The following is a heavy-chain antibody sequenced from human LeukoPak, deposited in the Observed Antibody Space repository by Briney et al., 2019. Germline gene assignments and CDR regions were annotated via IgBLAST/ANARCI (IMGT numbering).Heavy chain of an antibody. Sequence: PSETLSLTCTVSGGSISSYYWSWIRQPPGKGLEWIGYIYYSGSTNYNPSLKSRVTISVDTSENQFSLKLSSVTAADTAVYYCARVGYYYDSSGYYSSYYFDYWGQGTLVTVSS. J-gene: IGHJ4*02. CDR2: IYYSGST. CDR1: GGSISSYY. CDR3: ARVGYYYDSSGYYSSYYFDY. V-gene: IGHV4-59*01. D-gene: IGHD3-22*01.